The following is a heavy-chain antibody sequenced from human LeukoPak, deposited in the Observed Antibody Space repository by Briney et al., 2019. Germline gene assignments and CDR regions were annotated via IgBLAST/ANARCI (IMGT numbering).Heavy chain of an antibody. J-gene: IGHJ6*02. Sequence: GGSLRLSCAASGFTFSSYAMHWVRQAPGKGLEWVAVISYDGSNKYYADSVKGRFTISRDNSKNTLYLQMNSLRAEDTAVYYCARDLYYYDSSGYYPLDYYYGMDVWGQGTTVTVSS. CDR3: ARDLYYYDSSGYYPLDYYYGMDV. V-gene: IGHV3-30-3*01. CDR1: GFTFSSYA. CDR2: ISYDGSNK. D-gene: IGHD3-22*01.